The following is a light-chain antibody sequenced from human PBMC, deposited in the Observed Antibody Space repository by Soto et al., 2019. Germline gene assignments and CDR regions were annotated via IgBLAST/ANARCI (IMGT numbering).Light chain of an antibody. CDR2: KAS. J-gene: IGKJ1*01. CDR3: QHYNTYPWT. V-gene: IGKV1-5*03. CDR1: QSISSW. Sequence: IQMTQSPSILSANMGDRVTITCRASQSISSWLAWYQQKPGKAPNLLIHKASHLESGVPSRFSGSGSGTEFTLTISSLQPGDFATYYCQHYNTYPWTFGHG.